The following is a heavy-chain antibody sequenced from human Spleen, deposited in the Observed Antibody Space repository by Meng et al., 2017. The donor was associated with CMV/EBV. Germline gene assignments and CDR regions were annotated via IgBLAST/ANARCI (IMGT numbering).Heavy chain of an antibody. Sequence: GGSLRLSCATSGFTFNSYAMSWVRQAPGKGLEWVSSFSGSGGITDYADSVKGRFTISRDNSKNTLYLQMNSLRAEDTAVYYCAKDFGSGTYYFYYFEDWGQGTLVTVSS. CDR1: GFTFNSYA. J-gene: IGHJ4*02. CDR3: AKDFGSGTYYFYYFED. CDR2: FSGSGGIT. D-gene: IGHD1-26*01. V-gene: IGHV3-23*01.